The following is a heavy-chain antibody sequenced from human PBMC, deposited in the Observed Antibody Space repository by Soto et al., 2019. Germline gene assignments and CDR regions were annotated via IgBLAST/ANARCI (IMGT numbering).Heavy chain of an antibody. CDR2: INHSGST. CDR3: ARGNIYCSSTSCYKKYYYYHYYKAV. Sequence: ETLSLTCAVYGGSFSGYYWSWIRQPPGKGLEWIGEINHSGSTNYNPSLKSRVTISVDTSKNQFSLKLSSVTAADTAVYYCARGNIYCSSTSCYKKYYYYHYYKAVWGKGTTVTVSS. D-gene: IGHD2-2*01. J-gene: IGHJ6*03. V-gene: IGHV4-34*01. CDR1: GGSFSGYY.